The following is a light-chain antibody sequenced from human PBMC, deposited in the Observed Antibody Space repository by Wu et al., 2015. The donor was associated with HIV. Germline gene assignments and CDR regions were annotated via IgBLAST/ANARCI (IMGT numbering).Light chain of an antibody. CDR2: GAS. CDR1: QSVSNN. V-gene: IGKV3-15*01. CDR3: QQYKNWPPSWT. J-gene: IGKJ1*01. Sequence: EIVMTQSPATLSVSPGERATLSCRASQSVSNNFAWYQHKPGQAPRLLIYGASTRATGIPARFSGSGSGTEFTLTISSLQSEDFALYYCQQYKNWPPSWTFGQGTKVEIK.